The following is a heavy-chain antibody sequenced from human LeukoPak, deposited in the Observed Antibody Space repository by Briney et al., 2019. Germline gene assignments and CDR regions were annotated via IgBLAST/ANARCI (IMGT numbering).Heavy chain of an antibody. D-gene: IGHD3-3*02. CDR1: GFTSSKYG. V-gene: IGHV3-33*01. CDR3: ARDISSTWYDH. Sequence: PGRSLRLSCAASGFTSSKYGMHWVRQGPGKGLEWVAVIWYDGSKTYYADSVKGRFTISRDNPKNTLYLQMNSLRAEDTAVYYCARDISSTWYDHWGQGTLVTVSS. J-gene: IGHJ5*02. CDR2: IWYDGSKT.